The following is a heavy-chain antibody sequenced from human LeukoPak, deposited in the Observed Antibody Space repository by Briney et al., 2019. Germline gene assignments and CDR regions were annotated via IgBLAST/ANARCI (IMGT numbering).Heavy chain of an antibody. CDR1: GGSFSGYY. V-gene: IGHV4-34*01. Sequence: SETLSLTCAVYGGSFSGYYWSWIRQPPGKGLEWIGEINHSGSTNYNPSLRSRVTISVDTSKNQFSLKLSSVTAADTAVYYCARVIAARFDYWGQRTLVTVSS. CDR3: ARVIAARFDY. J-gene: IGHJ4*02. D-gene: IGHD6-6*01. CDR2: INHSGST.